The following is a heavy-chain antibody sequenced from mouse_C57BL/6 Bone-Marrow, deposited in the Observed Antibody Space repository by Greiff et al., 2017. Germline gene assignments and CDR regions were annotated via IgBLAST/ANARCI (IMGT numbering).Heavy chain of an antibody. V-gene: IGHV8-8*01. Sequence: QVTLKVSGPGILQPSQTLSLTCSFSGFSLSTFGMGVGWIRQPPGMGLEWLVHIWWDDAKYYNPALKSRTTISKETSKKQVFLIIAHVDAEDAATYCGGRMRGRRWFAYWGQGTRVTVSA. D-gene: IGHD3-3*01. J-gene: IGHJ3*01. CDR2: IWWDDAK. CDR3: GRMRGRRWFAY. CDR1: GFSLSTFGMG.